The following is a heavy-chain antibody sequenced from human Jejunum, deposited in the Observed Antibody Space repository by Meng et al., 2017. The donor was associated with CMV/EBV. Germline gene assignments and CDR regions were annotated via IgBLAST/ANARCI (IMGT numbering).Heavy chain of an antibody. V-gene: IGHV7-4-1*02. CDR1: GYPFTSYD. CDR3: ARGDYYDRSGLDY. Sequence: QVHLVQLGSGWNKPGASVKVSCKASGYPFTSYDMNWVRQAPGQGLEWMGWINTNTGNPTYAQGFTGRFVFSLDTSVSTAYLQISSLKAEDTAVYYCARGDYYDRSGLDYWGQGTLVTVSS. CDR2: INTNTGNP. J-gene: IGHJ4*02. D-gene: IGHD3-22*01.